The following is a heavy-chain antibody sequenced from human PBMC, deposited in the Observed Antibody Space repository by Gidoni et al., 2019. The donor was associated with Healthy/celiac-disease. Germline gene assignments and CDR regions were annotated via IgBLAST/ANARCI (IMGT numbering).Heavy chain of an antibody. CDR3: ARIWGANWFDP. V-gene: IGHV4-31*03. CDR2: IYYSGST. D-gene: IGHD3-16*01. J-gene: IGHJ5*02. CDR1: GGSISSGGYY. Sequence: QVQLQESGPELVKPSQTLSLNCTVPGGSISSGGYYWIWIRQHPGKGLEWIGYIYYSGSTYYNPSLKSRVTISVDTSKNQFSLKLSSVTAADTAVYYCARIWGANWFDPWGQGTLVTVSS.